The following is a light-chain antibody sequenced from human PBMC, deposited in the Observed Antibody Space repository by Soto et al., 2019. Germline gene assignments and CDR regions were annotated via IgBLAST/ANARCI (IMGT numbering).Light chain of an antibody. V-gene: IGKV1-33*01. Sequence: DIQMTQSPSSLSASVGDRVTITCQASQDISNYLNWYQQKPGKAPKLLIYDASNLETGVPSRFSGSGSVTDFTFTISSLQPEDIATYYCQQSSSPPLTFGPGTKVAVK. CDR1: QDISNY. J-gene: IGKJ3*01. CDR3: QQSSSPPLT. CDR2: DAS.